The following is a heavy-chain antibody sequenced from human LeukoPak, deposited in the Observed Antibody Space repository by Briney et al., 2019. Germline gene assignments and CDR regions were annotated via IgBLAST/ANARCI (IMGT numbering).Heavy chain of an antibody. CDR2: ISSISSSST. CDR3: ARAGFAFSDYFGSFFDY. Sequence: PGGSLRLSCAVSGFTFSSYSMNWVRQAAGKGLEWVSYISSISSSSTYYADSAKGRFTISRDNAKNSLYLQMNSLRAEDTAVYYCARAGFAFSDYFGSFFDYWGQGTLVSVSS. D-gene: IGHD3-10*01. J-gene: IGHJ4*02. V-gene: IGHV3-48*04. CDR1: GFTFSSYS.